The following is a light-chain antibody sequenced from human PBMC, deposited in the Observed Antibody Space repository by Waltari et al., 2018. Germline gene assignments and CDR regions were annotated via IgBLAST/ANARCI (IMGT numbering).Light chain of an antibody. CDR2: GAS. CDR3: QQSYTYPRT. CDR1: QGIGNS. V-gene: IGKV1-39*01. J-gene: IGKJ1*01. Sequence: DIQMTQSPSSLSASVGDTVTITCQASQGIGNSLNWYQQKPGKATKLLIYGASSLQSGIPSRFSCRGSGTDFTLAISSLQPEDFATYYCQQSYTYPRTFGQGTKVEIK.